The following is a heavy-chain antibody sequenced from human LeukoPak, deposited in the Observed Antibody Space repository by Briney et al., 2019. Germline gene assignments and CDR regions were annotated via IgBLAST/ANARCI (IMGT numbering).Heavy chain of an antibody. CDR3: APDIVVVPAAADASDI. V-gene: IGHV3-30*02. Sequence: GXTLRLSYAASGFTFSSYWMHWVRQALGKGLEWVAFIRYDGSNKYYADSVKGRFTIPRDISKNTLYLQMNSLRAEDTAVYYCAPDIVVVPAAADASDIWGQGTMVTVSS. J-gene: IGHJ3*02. CDR2: IRYDGSNK. CDR1: GFTFSSYW. D-gene: IGHD2-2*01.